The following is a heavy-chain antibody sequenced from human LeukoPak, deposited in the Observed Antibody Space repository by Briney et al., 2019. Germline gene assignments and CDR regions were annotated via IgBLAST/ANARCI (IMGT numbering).Heavy chain of an antibody. CDR3: ARDPTYYYDSSGYYLDY. J-gene: IGHJ4*02. CDR1: GFTFDDYG. D-gene: IGHD3-22*01. V-gene: IGHV3-20*04. Sequence: GGSLRLSCAASGFTFDDYGMSWVRQAPGKGLEWVSGINWNGGSTGYADSMKGRFTISRDNAKNSLYLQMNSLRAEDTALYYCARDPTYYYDSSGYYLDYWGQGTLVTVSS. CDR2: INWNGGST.